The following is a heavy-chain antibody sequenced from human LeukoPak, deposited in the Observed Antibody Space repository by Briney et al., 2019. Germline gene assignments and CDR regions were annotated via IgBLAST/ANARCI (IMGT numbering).Heavy chain of an antibody. D-gene: IGHD1-14*01. CDR1: GFTFSTYS. CDR3: ARDSQTRSAFEF. CDR2: ISSTSAYI. J-gene: IGHJ3*01. Sequence: GGSLSLSCAASGFTFSTYSMNWFRQAPGKGLEWVSTISSTSAYIYYADSVKGRFTVSRDNAKNSLYLQMNSLRVEDTAVYYCARDSQTRSAFEFWGQGTMVTVSS. V-gene: IGHV3-21*06.